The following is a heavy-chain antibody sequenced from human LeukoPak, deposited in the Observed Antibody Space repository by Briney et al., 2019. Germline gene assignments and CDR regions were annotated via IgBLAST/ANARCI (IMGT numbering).Heavy chain of an antibody. Sequence: GGSLRLSCAASGFSFSTSPMSWVRQPPGKGLEWVSAMNNGPSATFYRDSVRGRFTISRDDSKSTLYLQMNSLRAEDTGTYYCAKTHYDLLDVWGQGTTVTVS. CDR1: GFSFSTSP. D-gene: IGHD5-12*01. V-gene: IGHV3-23*01. CDR3: AKTHYDLLDV. CDR2: MNNGPSAT. J-gene: IGHJ6*02.